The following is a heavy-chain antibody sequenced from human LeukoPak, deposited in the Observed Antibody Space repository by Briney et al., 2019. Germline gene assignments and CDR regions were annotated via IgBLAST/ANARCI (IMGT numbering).Heavy chain of an antibody. CDR2: INHSGST. Sequence: KTSETLSLTCAVYGGSFSGYYWSWIRQPPGKGLEWIGEINHSGSTNYNPSLKSRVTISVDTSKNQFSLKLSSVTAADTAVYYCARGRLTSCYDYWGQGTLVTVSS. D-gene: IGHD2-2*01. J-gene: IGHJ4*02. V-gene: IGHV4-34*01. CDR3: ARGRLTSCYDY. CDR1: GGSFSGYY.